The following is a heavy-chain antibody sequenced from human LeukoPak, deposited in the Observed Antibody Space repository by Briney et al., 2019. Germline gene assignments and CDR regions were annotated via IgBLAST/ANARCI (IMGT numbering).Heavy chain of an antibody. CDR3: ARSRRDIVVVVAPAFDI. J-gene: IGHJ3*02. Sequence: ASVKVSCKASGYTFTGYYIHWVRQAPGQGLEGMGWINPNSGGTNYAQKFQGRVTMTRDTSISTAYMELSRLTSDDTAVYYCARSRRDIVVVVAPAFDIWGQGTMVTVSS. CDR1: GYTFTGYY. V-gene: IGHV1-2*02. CDR2: INPNSGGT. D-gene: IGHD2-15*01.